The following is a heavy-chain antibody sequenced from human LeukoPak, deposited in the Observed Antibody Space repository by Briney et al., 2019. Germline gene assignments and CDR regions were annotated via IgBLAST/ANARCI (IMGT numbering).Heavy chain of an antibody. CDR1: GGSISSFY. J-gene: IGHJ5*02. Sequence: PSETLSLTCTVSGGSISSFYWSWIRQPPGKGLEYIGYISYSETTSYNPTLKSRVTISVDTSKNQFSLKLTSVTAADTAVYYCARGSHQLVGNWFDPWGQGTLVTVSS. CDR2: ISYSETT. CDR3: ARGSHQLVGNWFDP. D-gene: IGHD6-13*01. V-gene: IGHV4-59*01.